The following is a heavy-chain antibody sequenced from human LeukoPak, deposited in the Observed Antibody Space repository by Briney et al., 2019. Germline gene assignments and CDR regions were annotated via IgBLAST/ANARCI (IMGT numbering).Heavy chain of an antibody. J-gene: IGHJ4*02. CDR3: ARVTYGSGTYGAFDY. Sequence: PGRSLRLSCAASGFIFEDFAMHWVRQAPGKGLEWVSSITWDSGSILYADSVKGRFTISRDNAKNSLYLQMNSLRAEDTAVYYCARVTYGSGTYGAFDYWGQGTLVTVSS. CDR1: GFIFEDFA. V-gene: IGHV3-9*01. D-gene: IGHD3-10*01. CDR2: ITWDSGSI.